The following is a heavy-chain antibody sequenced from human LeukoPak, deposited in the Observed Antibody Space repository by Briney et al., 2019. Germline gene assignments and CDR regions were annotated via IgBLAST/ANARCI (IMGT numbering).Heavy chain of an antibody. CDR2: ISSSGSTI. Sequence: GGSLRLSWAPSGLTFSSYEVNWVRQAPGKGLGWVSYISSSGSTIYYADSVKGRFTISRDNAKNSLYLQMNSLRAEDTAVYYCARENYYDSSGYSDYWGQGTLVTVSS. CDR3: ARENYYDSSGYSDY. V-gene: IGHV3-48*03. D-gene: IGHD3-22*01. J-gene: IGHJ4*02. CDR1: GLTFSSYE.